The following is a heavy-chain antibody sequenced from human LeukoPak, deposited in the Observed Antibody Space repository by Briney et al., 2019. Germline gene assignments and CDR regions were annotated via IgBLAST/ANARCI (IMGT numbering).Heavy chain of an antibody. CDR2: IYHSGTI. V-gene: IGHV4-38-2*02. J-gene: IGHJ4*02. D-gene: IGHD6-13*01. CDR3: ARGLGRQQLVSAFCY. Sequence: SETLCLTCTVSGYSISSGYYWGWIRQPPGKGLEWLASIYHSGTIYYNPSLKSRFTISVDTSKNQFFLKLTSVADADTAVYYCARGLGRQQLVSAFCYWGQGTLVTVAS. CDR1: GYSISSGYY.